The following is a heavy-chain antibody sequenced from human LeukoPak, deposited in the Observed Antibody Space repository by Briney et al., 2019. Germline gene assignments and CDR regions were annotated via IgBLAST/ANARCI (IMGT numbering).Heavy chain of an antibody. CDR3: ARDLYDSSGYYSY. CDR2: IKQDGSEK. CDR1: GFTFNNYA. D-gene: IGHD3-22*01. V-gene: IGHV3-7*01. J-gene: IGHJ4*02. Sequence: GGSLRLSCAASGFTFNNYAMSWVRQAPGKGLEWVANIKQDGSEKNYVDSVKGRFTISRDNAKNSLYLQMNSLRAEDTAVYYCARDLYDSSGYYSYWGQGTLVTVSS.